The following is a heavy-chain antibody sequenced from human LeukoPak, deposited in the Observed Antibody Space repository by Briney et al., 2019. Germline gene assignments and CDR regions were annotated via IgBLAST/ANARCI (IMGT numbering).Heavy chain of an antibody. CDR2: ISGSGGST. D-gene: IGHD3-9*01. V-gene: IGHV3-23*01. J-gene: IGHJ3*02. CDR3: AKARGLYFVPLGAFDI. Sequence: PGGSLRLSCVASGFTFSSYAMSWVRQAPGKGLEWVSAISGSGGSTYYADSVKGRFTISRDNSKNTLYLQMNSLRAEDTAVYYCAKARGLYFVPLGAFDIWGQGTMVTVSS. CDR1: GFTFSSYA.